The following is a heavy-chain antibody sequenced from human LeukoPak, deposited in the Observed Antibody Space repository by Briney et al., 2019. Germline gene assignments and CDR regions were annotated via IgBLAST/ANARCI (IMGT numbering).Heavy chain of an antibody. CDR1: GDSVSSNSAA. CDR2: TYYRSKWYN. J-gene: IGHJ2*01. Sequence: SQTLSLTCAISGDSVSSNSAAWNWIRQSPSRGLEWLGRTYYRSKWYNDYAVSVKSRITINPDTSKNQFSLQLNSVTPEDTAVYYCARDHGVVAAAVVWYFDLWGRGTLVTVSS. D-gene: IGHD6-13*01. CDR3: ARDHGVVAAAVVWYFDL. V-gene: IGHV6-1*01.